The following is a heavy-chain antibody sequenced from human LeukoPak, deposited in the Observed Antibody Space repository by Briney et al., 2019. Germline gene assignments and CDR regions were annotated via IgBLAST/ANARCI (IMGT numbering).Heavy chain of an antibody. CDR2: IYSGGST. D-gene: IGHD1-26*01. V-gene: IGHV3-53*04. CDR1: GFTVSSHY. CDR3: ARGGGGRYTDY. J-gene: IGHJ4*02. Sequence: GGSLRLSCAASGFTVSSHYMSWVRQAPGKGLEWVSVIYSGGSTYYADSVKGRFTISRHNSKNTLYLQMNSLRAEDTAVYYCARGGGGRYTDYWGQGTLVTVSS.